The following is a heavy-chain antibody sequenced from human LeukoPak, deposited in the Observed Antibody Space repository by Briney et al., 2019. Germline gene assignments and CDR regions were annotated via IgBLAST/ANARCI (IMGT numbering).Heavy chain of an antibody. CDR1: GGTFSSYA. CDR2: IIPIFGTA. J-gene: IGHJ1*01. Sequence: ASVKVSCTASGGTFSSYAISWVRQAPGQGLEWMGGIIPIFGTANYAQKCQGRVTITKDESTSTAYMELSSLRSEDTAVYYCARGSAMLVYAIGLYFQHWGQGTLVTVSS. D-gene: IGHD2-8*01. V-gene: IGHV1-69*05. CDR3: ARGSAMLVYAIGLYFQH.